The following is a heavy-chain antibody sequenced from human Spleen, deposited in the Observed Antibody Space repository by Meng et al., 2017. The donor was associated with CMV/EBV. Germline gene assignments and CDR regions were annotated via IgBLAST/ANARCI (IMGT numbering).Heavy chain of an antibody. CDR1: GVTFSSSW. CDR2: IRPDGSKQ. D-gene: IGHD3-3*01. V-gene: IGHV3-30*02. Sequence: GESLKISCAASGVTFSSSWMHWVCQAPEKGLEWVAYIRPDGSKQYYAESVKGRFTISRDSSKNTLYLQMNSLRAEDTAMYYCAKAGSSAAHIDFLFHYWGQGTLVTVSS. J-gene: IGHJ4*02. CDR3: AKAGSSAAHIDFLFHY.